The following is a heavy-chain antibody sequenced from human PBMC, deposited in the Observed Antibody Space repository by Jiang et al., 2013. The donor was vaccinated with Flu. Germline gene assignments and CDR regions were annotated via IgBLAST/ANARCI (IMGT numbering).Heavy chain of an antibody. CDR1: GGSISSTNSY. CDR3: ARGPFYYASDLQGPFDY. Sequence: GSGLVKPSETLSLTCTVSGGSISSTNSYWGWIRQSPGKGLEWIGGFYYTGSTYYNPSLRSLVTISVDTSKNQFSLELTSVTAADTAVYYCARGPFYYASDLQGPFDYWGQGTLVAVSS. J-gene: IGHJ4*02. V-gene: IGHV4-39*01. CDR2: FYYTGST. D-gene: IGHD3-10*01.